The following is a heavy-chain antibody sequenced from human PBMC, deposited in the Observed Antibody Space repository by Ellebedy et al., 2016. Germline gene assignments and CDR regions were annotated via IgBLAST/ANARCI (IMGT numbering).Heavy chain of an antibody. CDR1: GGTFSSYA. CDR3: ARGGGGFPDI. Sequence: ASVKVSCKASGGTFSSYAISWVRQAPGQGLEWMGGIIPIFGTANYAQKFQGRVTMTRNTSISTAYMELSSLRSEDTAVYYCARGGGGFPDIWGKGTTVTVSS. CDR2: IIPIFGTA. V-gene: IGHV1-69*05. D-gene: IGHD4-23*01. J-gene: IGHJ6*04.